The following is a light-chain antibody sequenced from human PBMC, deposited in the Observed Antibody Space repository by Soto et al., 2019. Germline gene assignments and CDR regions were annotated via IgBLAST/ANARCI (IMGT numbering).Light chain of an antibody. V-gene: IGKV3-20*01. CDR3: QQLHSYPIT. CDR2: GAS. CDR1: QSVRSSY. J-gene: IGKJ5*01. Sequence: EIVLTQSPGTLSLSPGERATLSCRASQSVRSSYLAWYQQKPGQAPRLLIYGASSRATGIPDRISGSGSGTDFTLTISRLEPEDFATYYCQQLHSYPITFGQGTRLEIK.